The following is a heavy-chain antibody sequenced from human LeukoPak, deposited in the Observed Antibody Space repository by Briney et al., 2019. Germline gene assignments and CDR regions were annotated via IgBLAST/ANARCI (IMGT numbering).Heavy chain of an antibody. Sequence: ASVKVSCKASGHTFTSYGISWVRQAPGQGLEWMGWISAYNGNTNYAQKLQGRVTMTTDTSTSTAYMELRSLRSDDTAVYYCARRGGYDSSGNYFDYWGQGTLVTVSS. CDR1: GHTFTSYG. CDR2: ISAYNGNT. CDR3: ARRGGYDSSGNYFDY. D-gene: IGHD3-22*01. V-gene: IGHV1-18*01. J-gene: IGHJ4*02.